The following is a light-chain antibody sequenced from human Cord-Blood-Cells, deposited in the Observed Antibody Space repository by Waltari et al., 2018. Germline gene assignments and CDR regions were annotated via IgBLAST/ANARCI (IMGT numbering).Light chain of an antibody. CDR1: NSDVRGYKY. J-gene: IGLJ2*01. CDR3: SSYAGSNNLV. Sequence: QSALTPPPSASGSPGQSVTISCTGTNSDVRGYKYVSWYQQHPGKAPKLMIYEVSKRPSGVPDRFSGSKSGNTASLTVSGLQAEDEADYYCSSYAGSNNLVFGGGTKLTVL. V-gene: IGLV2-8*01. CDR2: EVS.